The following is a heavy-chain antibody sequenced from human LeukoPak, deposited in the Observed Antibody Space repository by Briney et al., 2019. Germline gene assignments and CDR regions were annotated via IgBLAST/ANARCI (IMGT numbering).Heavy chain of an antibody. CDR2: IIPMFGTP. J-gene: IGHJ3*02. D-gene: IGHD4-11*01. CDR1: GGTFRRFA. V-gene: IGHV1-69*05. CDR3: TRTSQSPVTPGAFDI. Sequence: ASVKVSCKASGGTFRRFAISWARQTPGQGLEWMGGIIPMFGTPNYAQKFRGRVSMTTEESTNTAYMELSSLRSDDTAVYYCTRTSQSPVTPGAFDIWGQGTMVIVSS.